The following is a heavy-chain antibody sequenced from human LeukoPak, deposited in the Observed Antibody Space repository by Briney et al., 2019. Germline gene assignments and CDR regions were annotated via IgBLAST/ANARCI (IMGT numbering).Heavy chain of an antibody. CDR1: GFTFSSYS. D-gene: IGHD4-17*01. Sequence: GGSLRLSCAASGFTFSSYSMNWVRQAPGKGLEWVSYISSSSSTIYYADSVRGRFTISRDNAKNSLYLQMNSLRAEDTAVYYCASLWYGVYGSYWGQGTLVTVSS. V-gene: IGHV3-48*01. CDR2: ISSSSSTI. J-gene: IGHJ4*02. CDR3: ASLWYGVYGSY.